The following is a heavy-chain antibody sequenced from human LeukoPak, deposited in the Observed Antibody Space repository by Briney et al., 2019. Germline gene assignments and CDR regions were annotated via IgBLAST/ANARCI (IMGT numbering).Heavy chain of an antibody. CDR2: VYYSGST. D-gene: IGHD3-10*01. V-gene: IGHV4-30-4*01. CDR3: ARSRFRVSATYSYRFDP. Sequence: SETLSLTCTVSGVSISSGDYYWSWIRQPPGKGLEWIGYVYYSGSTYYDPSLRSRVTISIDTSKNQFFLMLTSVTAADTAVYYCARSRFRVSATYSYRFDPWGQGTLVTVSS. J-gene: IGHJ5*02. CDR1: GVSISSGDYY.